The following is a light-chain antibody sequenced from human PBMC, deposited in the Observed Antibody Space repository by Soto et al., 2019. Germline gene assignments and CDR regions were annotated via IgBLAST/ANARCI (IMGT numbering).Light chain of an antibody. CDR3: LQDFSYPRT. V-gene: IGKV1-6*02. J-gene: IGKJ1*01. CDR2: GAS. Sequence: AIQMTQSPSSLPASVGDRVTITCRASQGIGTELGWYQLKPGKAPKLLVYGASTLQSGVLPRFSGSGSGTDFTLTISSLQPDDFATYYCLQDFSYPRTFGQGTKVEIK. CDR1: QGIGTE.